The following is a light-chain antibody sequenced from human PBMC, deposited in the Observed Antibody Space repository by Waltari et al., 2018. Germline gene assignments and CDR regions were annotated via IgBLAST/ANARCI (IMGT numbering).Light chain of an antibody. V-gene: IGKV3-15*01. CDR3: QQYDNWPLT. J-gene: IGKJ5*01. CDR1: QRIKNN. CDR2: DAS. Sequence: ETVMTQSPATLSVYHGERATLACRASQRIKNNLAWYQQKGGQAPRLLLFDASTRATGISARFSGSGYGTEFTLTISSLQSEDFAVYYCQQYDNWPLTFGQGTRLDIK.